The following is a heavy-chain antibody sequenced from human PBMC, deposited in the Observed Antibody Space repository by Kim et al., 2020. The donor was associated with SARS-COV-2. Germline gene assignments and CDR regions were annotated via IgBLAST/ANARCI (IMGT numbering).Heavy chain of an antibody. D-gene: IGHD1-1*01. CDR3: ARDRRQPTTTARGYFYYFGLDV. V-gene: IGHV1-69*13. Sequence: SVKVSCKASGGSVSTQAITWVRQAPGLGLEWMGGIIPVSGTTSYAPKFQGRVTITADDFTKTTYMELSSLRSEDTAVYYCARDRRQPTTTARGYFYYFGLDVWCQGTTVTVSS. CDR2: IIPVSGTT. J-gene: IGHJ6*02. CDR1: GGSVSTQA.